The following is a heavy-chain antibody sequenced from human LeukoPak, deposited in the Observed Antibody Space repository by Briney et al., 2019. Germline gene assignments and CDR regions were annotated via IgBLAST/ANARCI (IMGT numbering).Heavy chain of an antibody. J-gene: IGHJ5*02. CDR2: IKQDGSER. Sequence: PGGSLRLSCAASGLIFSRYWVSWVRQAPGKGLEWVANIKQDGSERYYVDSVKGRFTVSRDNAKNSLYLQMNSLRGEDTAVYYCARGHNWFDPWGQGTLVTVSS. V-gene: IGHV3-7*01. CDR3: ARGHNWFDP. CDR1: GLIFSRYW.